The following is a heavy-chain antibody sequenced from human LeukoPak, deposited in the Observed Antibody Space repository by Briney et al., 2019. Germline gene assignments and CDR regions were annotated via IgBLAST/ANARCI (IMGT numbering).Heavy chain of an antibody. D-gene: IGHD3-10*01. CDR2: ISSSSSYI. Sequence: GGSLRLSCAASGFTFSSYSMNWVRQAPGKGLEWVSSISSSSSYIYHADSVKGRFTISRDNAKNSLYLQMNSLRAEDTAVYYCARDNTITMVRGAFNWFDPWGQGTLVTVSS. V-gene: IGHV3-21*01. J-gene: IGHJ5*02. CDR3: ARDNTITMVRGAFNWFDP. CDR1: GFTFSSYS.